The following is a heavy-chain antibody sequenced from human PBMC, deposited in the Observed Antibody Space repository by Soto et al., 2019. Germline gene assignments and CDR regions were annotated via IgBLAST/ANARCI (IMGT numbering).Heavy chain of an antibody. CDR2: ISYDGSNK. CDR1: GFTFSSYG. V-gene: IGHV3-30*18. Sequence: SLRLSCAASGFTFSSYGMRWVRQAPGKGLEWVAVISYDGSNKYYADSVKGRFTISRDNSKNTLYLQMNSLRAEDTAVYYCAKAMLVVPAAYHYYGMDVWGQGTTVTVSS. CDR3: AKAMLVVPAAYHYYGMDV. J-gene: IGHJ6*02. D-gene: IGHD2-2*01.